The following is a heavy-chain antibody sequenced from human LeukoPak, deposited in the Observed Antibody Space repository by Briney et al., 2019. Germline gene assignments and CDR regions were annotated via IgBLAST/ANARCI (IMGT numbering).Heavy chain of an antibody. CDR3: ARGGVGYYYDSSGYRAGYFQH. CDR2: INHSGST. CDR1: GGSFSGYY. Sequence: SETLSLTCAVYGGSFSGYYWSWIRQPPGKGLEWIGEINHSGSTNYNPSLKSRVTISVDTSKNQFSLKLSSVTAADTAVYYCARGGVGYYYDSSGYRAGYFQHWGQGTLATVSS. J-gene: IGHJ1*01. V-gene: IGHV4-34*01. D-gene: IGHD3-22*01.